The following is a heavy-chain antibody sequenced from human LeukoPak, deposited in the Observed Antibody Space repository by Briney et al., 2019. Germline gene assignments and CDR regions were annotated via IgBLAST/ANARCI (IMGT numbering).Heavy chain of an antibody. D-gene: IGHD4-17*01. CDR2: IRSKANSYAT. CDR3: ARGGITDYGDYSSFDY. V-gene: IGHV3-73*01. Sequence: TGGSLRLSCAASGFTFSGSALHWVRQASGKGLEWVGRIRSKANSYATAYAASVKGRFTISRDDSKNTAYLQMNSLRAEDTGVYYCARGGITDYGDYSSFDYWGQGTLLTVSS. CDR1: GFTFSGSA. J-gene: IGHJ4*02.